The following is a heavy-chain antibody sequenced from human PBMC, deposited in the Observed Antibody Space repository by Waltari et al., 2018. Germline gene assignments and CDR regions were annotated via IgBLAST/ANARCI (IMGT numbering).Heavy chain of an antibody. Sequence: EVQLVQSGAEVKKPGESLKISCKGSGSSFTSYWIGWVRQMPGKGLEGMGISFPVDSDTRYSPSFQGQVTISADKSISTAYRQWSSRKASDTAMYYWARPNIAAAGIGAFDIWGQGTMVTVSS. CDR2: SFPVDSDT. CDR1: GSSFTSYW. D-gene: IGHD6-13*01. J-gene: IGHJ3*02. V-gene: IGHV5-51*03. CDR3: ARPNIAAAGIGAFDI.